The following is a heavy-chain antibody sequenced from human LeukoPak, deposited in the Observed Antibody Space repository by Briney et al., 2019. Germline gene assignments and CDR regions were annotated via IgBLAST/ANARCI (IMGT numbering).Heavy chain of an antibody. D-gene: IGHD2-8*01. CDR1: GYTLTELS. V-gene: IGHV1-24*01. Sequence: ASVKVSCKVSGYTLTELSMHWVRQAPGKGLEWMGGFDPEDGETIYAQKFQGRVTITRDTSASTAYMELSSLRSEDTAVYYCARDASLYFWGQGTLVTVSS. J-gene: IGHJ4*02. CDR3: ARDASLYF. CDR2: FDPEDGET.